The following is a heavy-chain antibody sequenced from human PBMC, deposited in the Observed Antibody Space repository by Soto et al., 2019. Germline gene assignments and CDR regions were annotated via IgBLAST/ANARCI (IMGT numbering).Heavy chain of an antibody. CDR2: ISVSGTST. Sequence: EVQLLESGGGLVQPGGSLRLSCAGSGFTFSAYGMSWVRQAPGKGLEWVSGISVSGTSTYYADSVKGRFTISRDNSKNTLYLKMKRLRAEDTALYYCAKDWTRGSGGYPDYFDYWGQGTLVTVSS. CDR3: AKDWTRGSGGYPDYFDY. D-gene: IGHD3-10*01. V-gene: IGHV3-23*01. CDR1: GFTFSAYG. J-gene: IGHJ4*02.